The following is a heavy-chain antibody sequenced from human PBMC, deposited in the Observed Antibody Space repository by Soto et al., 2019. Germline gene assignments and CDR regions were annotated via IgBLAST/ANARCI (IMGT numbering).Heavy chain of an antibody. Sequence: QVQLVQSGAEVKKPGSSVKDSCKASGGTFSSYAISWVRQAPGQGLEWMGGIIPISGTTNYAQKFQGRVTITADESTGTAYMELSSLRSEDTAVYYCARSQGSSTSLEIYYYYYYGMDVWGQGTTVTVSS. D-gene: IGHD2-2*01. CDR1: GGTFSSYA. CDR3: ARSQGSSTSLEIYYYYYYGMDV. CDR2: IIPISGTT. V-gene: IGHV1-69*01. J-gene: IGHJ6*02.